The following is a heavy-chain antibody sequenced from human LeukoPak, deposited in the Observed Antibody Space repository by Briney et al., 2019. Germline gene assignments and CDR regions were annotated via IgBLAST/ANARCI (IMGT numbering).Heavy chain of an antibody. D-gene: IGHD5-24*01. Sequence: GESLKISCKISGYDFATYWIAWVRQMPGKGLECMGIIWPGDSDTRYSPSFQGQVTISADKTISTVYLQWSSLKASDTAMYYCARHRDGYNYDYWGQGTLVTVSS. CDR1: GYDFATYW. J-gene: IGHJ4*02. CDR2: IWPGDSDT. V-gene: IGHV5-51*01. CDR3: ARHRDGYNYDY.